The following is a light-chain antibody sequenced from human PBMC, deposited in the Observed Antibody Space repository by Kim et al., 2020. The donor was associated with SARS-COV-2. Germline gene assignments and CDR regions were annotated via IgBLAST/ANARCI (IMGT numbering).Light chain of an antibody. J-gene: IGKJ4*01. V-gene: IGKV3-11*01. CDR2: DAS. CDR1: QSVSSY. Sequence: EIVLTQSPATLSLSPGERATLSCRASQSVSSYLAWYQQKAGQAPRLLIYDASNRATGIPVRFSGSGSGTDFTLTITSLEPEDFAVYYCQQRMNWPLTFGGGTKVDIK. CDR3: QQRMNWPLT.